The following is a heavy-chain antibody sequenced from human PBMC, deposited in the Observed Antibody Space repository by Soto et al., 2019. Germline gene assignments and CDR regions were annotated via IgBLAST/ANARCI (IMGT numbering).Heavy chain of an antibody. V-gene: IGHV4-31*03. D-gene: IGHD3-16*01. CDR3: ARDKDLQPTVWGF. CDR1: GDSMATGGHY. J-gene: IGHJ4*02. Sequence: SETLSLTCTVSGDSMATGGHYYNCIRQVPGKGLEWIGYVYYSGATHYTPSLRARATISRDTSKNQFSLRLISVTAADTALYYCARDKDLQPTVWGFWGQGIQVTVSS. CDR2: VYYSGAT.